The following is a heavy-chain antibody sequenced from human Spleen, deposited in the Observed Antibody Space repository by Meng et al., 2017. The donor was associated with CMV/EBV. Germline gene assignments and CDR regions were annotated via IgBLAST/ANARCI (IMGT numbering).Heavy chain of an antibody. J-gene: IGHJ6*02. CDR2: IIPILGIA. D-gene: IGHD2-21*01. V-gene: IGHV1-69*10. CDR1: GGTLSRHV. CDR3: ARNVWCGGDCSAPLYYYYGMDV. Sequence: SVKVSCKASGGTLSRHVISWVRQAPGQGLEWMGGIIPILGIANYAQKFQGRVTITADRSTSTAYMELSSLRSEDTAVYYCARNVWCGGDCSAPLYYYYGMDVWGQGTTVTVSS.